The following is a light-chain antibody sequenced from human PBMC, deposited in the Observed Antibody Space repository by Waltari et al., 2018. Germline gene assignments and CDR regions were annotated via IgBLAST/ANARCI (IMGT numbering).Light chain of an antibody. CDR2: KAS. CDR1: QSVSNS. CDR3: QQYNSYMYN. V-gene: IGKV1-5*03. J-gene: IGKJ2*01. Sequence: DIQMTQSPSTLSVSVGDRVIITCRASQSVSNSLVWYQQKPGKAPKLLIFKASSLESGVPSRFSGSGSGTEFTLTISSLQPEDFATYYCQQYNSYMYNFGQGTKLAIK.